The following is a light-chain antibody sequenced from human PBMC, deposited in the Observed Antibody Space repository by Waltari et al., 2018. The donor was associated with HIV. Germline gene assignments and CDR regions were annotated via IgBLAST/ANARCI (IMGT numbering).Light chain of an antibody. CDR1: ETINND. J-gene: IGKJ1*01. CDR2: GAS. V-gene: IGKV3D-15*01. CDR3: QQYNKWPPT. Sequence: EIVMTQSPATLSVSPGERATLSCRASETINNDLAWYQQKPGQAPRLLIHGASTRAAGIPARFSGSGSGTEFSRTNNYVQSEDFALYYCQQYNKWPPTFGQGTKVEIK.